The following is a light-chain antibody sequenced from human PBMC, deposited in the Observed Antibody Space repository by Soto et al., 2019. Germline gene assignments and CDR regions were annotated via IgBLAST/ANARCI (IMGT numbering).Light chain of an antibody. CDR3: QSYDSTLGARYV. CDR2: GNI. Sequence: QSALTQPPSVSGAPGQRVTISCTGSSSNIGAGYDVHWYQQRPGTAPKLLIFGNINRPSGVPDRFSGSKSGTSASLAITGLQAEDEGDYYCQSYDSTLGARYVFGTGTKLTVL. J-gene: IGLJ1*01. CDR1: SSNIGAGYD. V-gene: IGLV1-40*01.